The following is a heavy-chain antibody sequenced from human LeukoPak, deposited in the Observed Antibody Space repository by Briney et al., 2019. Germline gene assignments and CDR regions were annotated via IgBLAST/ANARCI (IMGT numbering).Heavy chain of an antibody. J-gene: IGHJ4*02. CDR1: GFTFSGYS. CDR2: ISSSTYYV. V-gene: IGHV3-21*01. CDR3: ASSGSYRFDY. Sequence: GGSLRLSCAASGFTFSGYSMNWVRQAPGKGLEWVSPISSSTYYVFYADSVKGRFTISRDNAKNSLYLQMNSLRDEDTAVYYCASSGSYRFDYWGQGTPVTVSS. D-gene: IGHD1-26*01.